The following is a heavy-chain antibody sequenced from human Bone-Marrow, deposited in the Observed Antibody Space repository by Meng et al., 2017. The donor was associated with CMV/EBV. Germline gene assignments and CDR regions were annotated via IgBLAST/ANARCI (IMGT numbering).Heavy chain of an antibody. CDR2: ISAYNGNT. D-gene: IGHD5-24*01. J-gene: IGHJ4*02. CDR1: GYTFTSYG. V-gene: IGHV1-18*01. CDR3: ASRDGYNDPLDY. Sequence: ATVKVSCKASGYTFTSYGISWVRQAPGQGLEWMGWISAYNGNTNYAQKLQGRVTMTTDTSTSTAYMELRSLRSDDTAVYYCASRDGYNDPLDYWGQGTLVTVSS.